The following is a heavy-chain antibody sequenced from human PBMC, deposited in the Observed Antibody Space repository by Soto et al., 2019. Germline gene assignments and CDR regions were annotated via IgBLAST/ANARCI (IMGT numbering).Heavy chain of an antibody. CDR3: ARTNEPYDILSSPWFDP. J-gene: IGHJ5*02. Sequence: SETLSLTCAVYGGSFSDYVWSWIRQPPGKGLEWIGYIYYSGSTNYSPSLKSRVTISVDTSKNQFSLKLSSVTAADTAVYYCARTNEPYDILSSPWFDPRGQGTLVTVSS. V-gene: IGHV4-59*01. CDR1: GGSFSDYV. CDR2: IYYSGST. D-gene: IGHD3-9*01.